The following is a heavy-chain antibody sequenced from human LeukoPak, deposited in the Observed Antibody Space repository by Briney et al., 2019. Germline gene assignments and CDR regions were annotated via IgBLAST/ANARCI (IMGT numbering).Heavy chain of an antibody. CDR1: GCTFSMSA. Sequence: GGSLRLSCATSGCTFSMSAMHWVRLAPGKGLDWVAVISFDGGNKFYADSVKGRFSISRDNSKNTLYLQMNSLGLDATAVYFCARGRAGIAAAGFDYWGQGTLVTVSS. V-gene: IGHV3-30-3*01. CDR3: ARGRAGIAAAGFDY. D-gene: IGHD6-13*01. J-gene: IGHJ4*02. CDR2: ISFDGGNK.